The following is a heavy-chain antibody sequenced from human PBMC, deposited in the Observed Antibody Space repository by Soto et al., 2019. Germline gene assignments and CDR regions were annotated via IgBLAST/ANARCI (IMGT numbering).Heavy chain of an antibody. CDR3: AKEFRHDNWFFEH. Sequence: QVQLVESGGGVVQPGRSLRLSCAVSGCTFSSHGMQWVRQAPGKGLEWVAVIGFDGSVSHYTDSVKGRFTVSRDNSKNTLYLQINSLRAEDTAVYYCAKEFRHDNWFFEHWGQGTLVTVSS. V-gene: IGHV3-30*18. CDR1: GCTFSSHG. CDR2: IGFDGSVS. J-gene: IGHJ4*02. D-gene: IGHD3-22*01.